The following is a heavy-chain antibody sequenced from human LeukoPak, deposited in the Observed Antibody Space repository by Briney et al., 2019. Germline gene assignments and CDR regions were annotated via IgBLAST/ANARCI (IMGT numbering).Heavy chain of an antibody. CDR1: GFTFSRYW. CDR2: ISGSGGST. D-gene: IGHD4-17*01. J-gene: IGHJ2*01. Sequence: PSGGSLRLSCAASGFTFSRYWMSWVRQAPGKGLEWVSAISGSGGSTYYADSVKGRFTISRDNSKNTLYLQMNSLRAEDTAIYYCAKVVTTKTSYWYFDLWGRGTLVTVSS. CDR3: AKVVTTKTSYWYFDL. V-gene: IGHV3-23*01.